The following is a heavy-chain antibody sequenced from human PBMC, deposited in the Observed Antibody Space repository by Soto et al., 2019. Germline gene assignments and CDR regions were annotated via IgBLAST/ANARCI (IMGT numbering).Heavy chain of an antibody. V-gene: IGHV4-39*01. J-gene: IGHJ5*02. CDR1: GGSISISTYY. Sequence: PSETLSLTCTVSGGSISISTYYWGWIRQPPGKGLEWIGSVYYSGSTYYNPSLKSRVTISVDTSKNQFSLKLSSVTAADTAVYYCVRHGQLYNSGWYLNWFDPWGQGTLVTVSS. CDR2: VYYSGST. CDR3: VRHGQLYNSGWYLNWFDP. D-gene: IGHD6-19*01.